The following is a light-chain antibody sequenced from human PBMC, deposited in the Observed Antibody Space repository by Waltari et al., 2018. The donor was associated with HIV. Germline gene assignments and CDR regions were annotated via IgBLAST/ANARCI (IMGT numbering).Light chain of an antibody. CDR2: EVS. CDR3: SSYAGSNNLV. Sequence: QSALPQPPSASGSPGQSVTIPCTGTSSDVGGYNYVSWYQQHPGKAPKLTIFEVSKRPSGVPDRFSCSKSGNTASLAVSGLEAEDEADYYCSSYAGSNNLVFGGGTKLTVL. J-gene: IGLJ3*02. CDR1: SSDVGGYNY. V-gene: IGLV2-8*01.